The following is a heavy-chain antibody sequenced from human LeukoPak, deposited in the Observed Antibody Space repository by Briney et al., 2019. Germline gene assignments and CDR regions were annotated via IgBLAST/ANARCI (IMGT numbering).Heavy chain of an antibody. Sequence: GASVKVSCKASGYTFTNYYMHWVRQAPGQGLEWMGIINPSGGSTSYAQKFQGRITMTRDTSISTAYMELSRLRSDDTAVYYCARDRGYMGNVYYFDYWGQGTLVTVSS. CDR1: GYTFTNYY. V-gene: IGHV1-46*01. J-gene: IGHJ4*02. CDR3: ARDRGYMGNVYYFDY. CDR2: INPSGGST. D-gene: IGHD5-12*01.